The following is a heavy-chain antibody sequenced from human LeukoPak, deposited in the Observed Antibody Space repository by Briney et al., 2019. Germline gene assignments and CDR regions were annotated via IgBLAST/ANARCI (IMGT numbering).Heavy chain of an antibody. CDR2: IWYDGTNK. CDR1: GFTFSSSG. D-gene: IGHD1-26*01. Sequence: GGFLRLSCAASGFTFSSSGMHWVRQAPGKGLEWVALIWYDGTNKYYADSVQGRFTISRDNSKNTLYLQIDSLRDEDTAVYYCARRVGYYFDYWGQGTLVTVSS. J-gene: IGHJ4*02. V-gene: IGHV3-33*03. CDR3: ARRVGYYFDY.